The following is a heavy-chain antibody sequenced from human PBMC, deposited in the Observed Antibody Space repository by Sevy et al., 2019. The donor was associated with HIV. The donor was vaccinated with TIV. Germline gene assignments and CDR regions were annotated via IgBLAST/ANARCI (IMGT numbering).Heavy chain of an antibody. D-gene: IGHD3-10*01. J-gene: IGHJ3*02. CDR1: GGSISSSSYY. V-gene: IGHV4-39*01. CDR3: ARRRVEDYYGSGTPPLVNGAFDI. CDR2: IFYSGPT. Sequence: SETLSLTCTVSGGSISSSSYYWGWIRQPPGKGLEWIGSIFYSGPTYYNPSLKSRVTISVDTSKNQFSLKLRSVTAADTAVYYCARRRVEDYYGSGTPPLVNGAFDIWGQGTMVTVSS.